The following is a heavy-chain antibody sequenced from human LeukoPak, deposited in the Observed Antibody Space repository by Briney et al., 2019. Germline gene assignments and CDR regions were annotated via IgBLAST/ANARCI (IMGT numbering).Heavy chain of an antibody. Sequence: ASVKVSCKASGYTFTSYGISWVRQAPGQGLEWMGWVSAYNGNTNYAQKLQGRVTMTTDTSTSTAYMELRSLRFDDTAVYYCARPKNYYDSSGYGSAFDIWGQGTMVTVSS. D-gene: IGHD3-22*01. CDR3: ARPKNYYDSSGYGSAFDI. J-gene: IGHJ3*02. CDR2: VSAYNGNT. V-gene: IGHV1-18*01. CDR1: GYTFTSYG.